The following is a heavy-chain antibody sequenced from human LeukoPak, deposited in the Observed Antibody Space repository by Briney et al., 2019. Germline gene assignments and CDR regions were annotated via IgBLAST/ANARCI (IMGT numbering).Heavy chain of an antibody. CDR1: GFTFSGSA. J-gene: IGHJ4*02. CDR3: VREGYFVFDF. Sequence: GGSLRLSCAASGFTFSGSAMHWVRQASGKGLEWVGRIRSKANSYATAYAASVKGRFTISRDDSKNTAYLQMNSLRVEDTAVYYCVREGYFVFDFWGQGALVTVSS. V-gene: IGHV3-73*01. D-gene: IGHD5-24*01. CDR2: IRSKANSYAT.